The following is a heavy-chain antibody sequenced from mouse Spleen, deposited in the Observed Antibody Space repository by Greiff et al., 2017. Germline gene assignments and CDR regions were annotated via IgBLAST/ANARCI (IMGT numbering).Heavy chain of an antibody. J-gene: IGHJ4*01. V-gene: IGHV5-9*04. D-gene: IGHD1-3*01. CDR2: ISSGGGNT. CDR1: GFTFSSYA. Sequence: DVKLVESGGGLVQLGGSLKLSCAASGFTFSSYAMSWVRQTPEKRLEWVATISSGGGNTYYPDSVKGRFTFSRANAKNTLYLQMSSLKFEAPAIYYCTRREKYQALGYWGQGNSVTGSP. CDR3: TRREKYQALGY.